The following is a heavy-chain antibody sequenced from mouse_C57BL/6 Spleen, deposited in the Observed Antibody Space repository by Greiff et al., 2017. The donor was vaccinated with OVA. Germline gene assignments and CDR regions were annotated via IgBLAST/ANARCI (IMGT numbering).Heavy chain of an antibody. CDR2: IHPNSGST. J-gene: IGHJ1*03. D-gene: IGHD1-1*01. CDR1: GYTFTSYW. CDR3: ARSPATVVATNFDV. V-gene: IGHV1-64*01. Sequence: QVQLQQPGAELVKPGASVKLSCKASGYTFTSYWMHWVKQRPGQGLEWIGMIHPNSGSTNYNEKFKSKATLTVDKSSSTAYMQLSSLTSEDSAVYYCARSPATVVATNFDVWGTGTTVTVSS.